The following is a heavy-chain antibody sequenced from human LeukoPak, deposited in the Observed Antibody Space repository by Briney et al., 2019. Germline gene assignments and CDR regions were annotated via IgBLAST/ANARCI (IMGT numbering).Heavy chain of an antibody. V-gene: IGHV4-59*01. D-gene: IGHD6-13*01. Sequence: PSETLSLTCTVSGGSISSYYWSWIRQPPGKGLEWIGYIYYSGSTNYNPSLKSRVTISVDTSKNQFSLKLSSVTAADTAVYYCARIAAAGYWFDPWGRGTLVTVSS. CDR1: GGSISSYY. CDR3: ARIAAAGYWFDP. J-gene: IGHJ5*02. CDR2: IYYSGST.